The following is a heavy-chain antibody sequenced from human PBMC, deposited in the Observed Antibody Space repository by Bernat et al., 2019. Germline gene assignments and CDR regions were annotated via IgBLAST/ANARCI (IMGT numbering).Heavy chain of an antibody. CDR2: ISYDGSNK. Sequence: QVQLVESGGGVVQPGRSLRLSCAASGFTFCSYGMHWVRQAPGKGLEWVAVISYDGSNKYYADSVKGRFTISRDNSKNTLYLRMNSLRAEDTAVYYCAKDRGSSWSIDYWGQGTLVTVSS. J-gene: IGHJ4*02. D-gene: IGHD6-13*01. CDR3: AKDRGSSWSIDY. V-gene: IGHV3-30*18. CDR1: GFTFCSYG.